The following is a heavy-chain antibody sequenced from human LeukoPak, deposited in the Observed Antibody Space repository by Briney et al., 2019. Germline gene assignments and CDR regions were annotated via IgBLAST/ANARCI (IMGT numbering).Heavy chain of an antibody. V-gene: IGHV3-30*02. Sequence: GGSLRLSCAASGFIFSTYDMHWVRLAPGKGLEWVAFVRYGGTNKYYADSVKGRFTVSRDNSKNTLYLQMNSLNTEDTAVYYCARGRYVGWFDPWGQGTLVTVSS. CDR2: VRYGGTNK. CDR1: GFIFSTYD. CDR3: ARGRYVGWFDP. J-gene: IGHJ5*02. D-gene: IGHD3-16*01.